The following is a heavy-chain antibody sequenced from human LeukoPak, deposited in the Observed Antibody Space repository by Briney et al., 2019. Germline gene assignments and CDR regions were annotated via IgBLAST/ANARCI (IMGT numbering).Heavy chain of an antibody. Sequence: ASVKVSCKASGYTFTSYYVHWVRQAPGQGLEWVGIINPSGGSTSYAQKFQGRVTMTRDMSTSTVYMELSSLRSEDTAVYYCATPREVGATISLDYWGQGTLVTVSS. CDR2: INPSGGST. J-gene: IGHJ4*02. V-gene: IGHV1-46*01. CDR3: ATPREVGATISLDY. D-gene: IGHD1-26*01. CDR1: GYTFTSYY.